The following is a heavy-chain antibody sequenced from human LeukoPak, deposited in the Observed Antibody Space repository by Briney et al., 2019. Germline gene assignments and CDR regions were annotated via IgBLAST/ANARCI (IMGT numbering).Heavy chain of an antibody. V-gene: IGHV4-30-4*08. D-gene: IGHD3-3*01. J-gene: IGHJ4*02. CDR2: IYYNGST. Sequence: PSQTLSLTCTVSGGSIKSGEYYWSWIRQPPGKGLEWIGYIYYNGSTYYNPSLKSRLTISVDTSRNQFSLNLSSVTAADTAVYYCASHRIFGAPGYWGQGTLVTVSS. CDR3: ASHRIFGAPGY. CDR1: GGSIKSGEYY.